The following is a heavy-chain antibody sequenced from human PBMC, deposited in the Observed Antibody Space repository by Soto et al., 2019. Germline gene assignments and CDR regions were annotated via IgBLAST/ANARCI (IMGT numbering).Heavy chain of an antibody. CDR2: IYHSGST. Sequence: QLHLQESGSGLVKPSQTLSLTCAVSGGSIRKNRYSWSWIRQPPRKGLEWIGYIYHSGSTYYNPSLESRVSISVDRSNNRFSLNLSSVTAADTAVYYCARTVTTGPFFDFWGQGTLVTVSS. CDR3: ARTVTTGPFFDF. CDR1: GGSIRKNRYS. J-gene: IGHJ4*02. D-gene: IGHD4-17*01. V-gene: IGHV4-30-2*01.